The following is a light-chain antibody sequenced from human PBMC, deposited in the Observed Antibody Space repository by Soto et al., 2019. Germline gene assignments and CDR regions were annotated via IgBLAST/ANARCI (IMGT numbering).Light chain of an antibody. J-gene: IGLJ2*01. CDR3: QSYDSSLSGSGVV. Sequence: QAVVTQPPSVSGAPGQRVTISCTGSSSNIGAGYDVHWYQQLPGTAPKLLIYGNNNRPSGVPDRFSGSKSGTSASLAITGLQAEDEADYYCQSYDSSLSGSGVVFGGGTKVTVL. V-gene: IGLV1-40*01. CDR2: GNN. CDR1: SSNIGAGYD.